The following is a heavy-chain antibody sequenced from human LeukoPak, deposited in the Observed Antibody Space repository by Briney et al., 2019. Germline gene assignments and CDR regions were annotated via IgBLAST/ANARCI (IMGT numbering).Heavy chain of an antibody. CDR2: FDPEDGET. J-gene: IGHJ2*01. CDR3: ATLGAAEGWYFDL. D-gene: IGHD4/OR15-4a*01. V-gene: IGHV1-24*01. Sequence: ASVKVSCKVSGYTLTELSMHWVRQAPGKGLEWMGGFDPEDGETIYAQKFQGRVTMTEVTSTDTAYMELSSLRSEDTAVYYCATLGAAEGWYFDLWGRGTLVTVSS. CDR1: GYTLTELS.